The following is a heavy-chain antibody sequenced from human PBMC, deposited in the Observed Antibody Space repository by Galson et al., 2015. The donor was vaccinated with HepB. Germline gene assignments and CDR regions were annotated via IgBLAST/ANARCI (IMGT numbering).Heavy chain of an antibody. V-gene: IGHV3-23*01. CDR3: AKGNVYRYYYDSSGFDAFDI. CDR2: ISGSGGST. CDR1: GFTFSSYA. Sequence: SLRLSCAASGFTFSSYAMSWVRQAPGKGLEWVSAISGSGGSTYYADSVKGRFTISRDNSKNTLYLQMNSLRAEDTAVYYCAKGNVYRYYYDSSGFDAFDIWGQGTMVTVSS. J-gene: IGHJ3*02. D-gene: IGHD3-22*01.